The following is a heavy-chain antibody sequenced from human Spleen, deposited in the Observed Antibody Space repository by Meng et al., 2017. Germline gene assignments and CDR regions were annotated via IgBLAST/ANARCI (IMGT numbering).Heavy chain of an antibody. J-gene: IGHJ4*02. CDR2: INVYNGKT. CDR3: ATRGNPYLNC. V-gene: IGHV1-18*04. Sequence: QVQLVPSGAEVKRPGASLKVSCKASGYTFTAYYIHWVRQAPGQGLEWMGWINVYNGKTDYGYKFQDRVTLTTDRFTNTAYMELRSLRSDDTAVYYCATRGNPYLNCWGQGTLVTVSS. CDR1: GYTFTAYY.